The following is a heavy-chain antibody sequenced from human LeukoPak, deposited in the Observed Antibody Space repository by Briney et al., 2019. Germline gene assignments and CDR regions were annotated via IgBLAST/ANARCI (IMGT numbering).Heavy chain of an antibody. CDR2: IKQDGSEK. CDR1: GFTFSSYW. J-gene: IGHJ4*02. Sequence: GGSLRLSCAASGFTFSSYWMSWVRQAPGKGLEWVAHIKQDGSEKYYVDSVKGRFTISRDNAKNSLDLQMNSLRAEDTAVYYCARNRYCSGGSCYPPFDYFDYWGQGTLVTVSS. D-gene: IGHD2-15*01. V-gene: IGHV3-7*03. CDR3: ARNRYCSGGSCYPPFDYFDY.